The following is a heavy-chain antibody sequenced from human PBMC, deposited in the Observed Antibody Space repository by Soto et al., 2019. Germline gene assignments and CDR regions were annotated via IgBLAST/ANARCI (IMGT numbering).Heavy chain of an antibody. J-gene: IGHJ4*02. V-gene: IGHV3-64D*06. CDR1: GFTFSNYA. CDR3: VKDSSSWYYFDY. D-gene: IGHD6-13*01. CDR2: ISNNGGTT. Sequence: GGPLRLSCSASGFTFSNYAMHWVRQAPGKGLEYVSAISNNGGTTYYADSVKGRFTISRDNSRNTLYLQMSSLRAEDTAVYYCVKDSSSWYYFDYWGQGTLVTVSS.